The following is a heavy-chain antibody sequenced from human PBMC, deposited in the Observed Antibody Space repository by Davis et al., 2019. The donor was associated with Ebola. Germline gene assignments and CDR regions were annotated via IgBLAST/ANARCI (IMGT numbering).Heavy chain of an antibody. CDR3: ARGPQGYFFY. J-gene: IGHJ4*02. CDR1: GFTFSSYE. CDR2: ISSSGSTI. D-gene: IGHD3-22*01. V-gene: IGHV3-48*03. Sequence: GGSLRLSCAASGFTFSSYEMNWVRQAPGEGVEWVSYISSSGSTIYYADSVKGRFTISRDNARNSLYLQMNSLRAEDTAVYYCARGPQGYFFYWGQGILVTVSS.